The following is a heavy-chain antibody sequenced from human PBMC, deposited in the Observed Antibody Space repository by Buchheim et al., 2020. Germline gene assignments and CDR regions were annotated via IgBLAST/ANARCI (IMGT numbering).Heavy chain of an antibody. D-gene: IGHD1-14*01. J-gene: IGHJ4*02. CDR3: ARDPEWIGNMDFDY. Sequence: EVQLVESGGGLVKPGGSLRLSCAASGFTFSSYSINWVRQAPGKGLEWVSSISSSSSYIYYADSVKGRFTISRDNAKNSLYLQMNSLGAEDTAVYYCARDPEWIGNMDFDYWGQGTL. CDR1: GFTFSSYS. V-gene: IGHV3-21*01. CDR2: ISSSSSYI.